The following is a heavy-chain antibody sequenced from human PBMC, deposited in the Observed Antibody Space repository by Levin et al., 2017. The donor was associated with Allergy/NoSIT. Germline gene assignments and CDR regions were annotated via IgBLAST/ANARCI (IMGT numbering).Heavy chain of an antibody. Sequence: ASVKVSCKASGYTFIRYHMHWVRQAPGQGLEWMGIINPSGGSTSYAQKFQGRVTMTRDTSTNTVYMELSGLRSEDTAVYYCAGDGQDIVAVPGGHNYYGMDVWGQGTTVTVSS. CDR2: INPSGGST. J-gene: IGHJ6*02. CDR3: AGDGQDIVAVPGGHNYYGMDV. D-gene: IGHD2-2*01. CDR1: GYTFIRYH. V-gene: IGHV1-46*01.